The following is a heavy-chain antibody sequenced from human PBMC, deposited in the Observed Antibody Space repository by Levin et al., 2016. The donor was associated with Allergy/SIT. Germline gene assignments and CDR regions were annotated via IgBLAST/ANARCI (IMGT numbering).Heavy chain of an antibody. D-gene: IGHD6-19*01. Sequence: ASVKVSCKASGYTFTSYGISWVRQAPGQGLEWMGWISAYNGNTNYAQKLQGRVTMTTDTSTSTAYMELRSLRSDDTAVYYCARGSLGAVAGQGGDYWGQGTLVTVSS. CDR1: GYTFTSYG. CDR3: ARGSLGAVAGQGGDY. J-gene: IGHJ4*02. V-gene: IGHV1-18*04. CDR2: ISAYNGNT.